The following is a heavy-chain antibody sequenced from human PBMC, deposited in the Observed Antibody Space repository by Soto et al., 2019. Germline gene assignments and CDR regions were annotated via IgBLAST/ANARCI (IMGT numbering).Heavy chain of an antibody. Sequence: GESLKISCKGSGYSFTSYWISWVRQMPGKGLEWMGRIDPSDSYTNYSPSFQGHVTISADKSISTAYLQWSSLKASDTAMYYCAGCSGGSCYRYYYYGMDVWGQVTTVTVSS. V-gene: IGHV5-10-1*01. CDR2: IDPSDSYT. J-gene: IGHJ6*02. CDR1: GYSFTSYW. D-gene: IGHD2-15*01. CDR3: AGCSGGSCYRYYYYGMDV.